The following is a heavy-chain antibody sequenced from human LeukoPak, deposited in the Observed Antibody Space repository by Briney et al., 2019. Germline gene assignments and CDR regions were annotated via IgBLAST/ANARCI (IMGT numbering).Heavy chain of an antibody. D-gene: IGHD2-15*01. CDR2: IYYSGST. CDR3: ARATLPYCSGGSRYGGPLYYYGMNV. V-gene: IGHV4-59*12. Sequence: SETLSLTCTVSGGSISSYYWSWIRQPPGKGLEWIGYIYYSGSTNYNPSLKSRVTISVDTSKNQFSLKLSSVTAADTAVYYCARATLPYCSGGSRYGGPLYYYGMNVWGQGTTVTVSS. J-gene: IGHJ6*02. CDR1: GGSISSYY.